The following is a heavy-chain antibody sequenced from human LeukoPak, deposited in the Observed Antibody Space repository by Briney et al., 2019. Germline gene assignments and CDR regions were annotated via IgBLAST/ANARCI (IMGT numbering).Heavy chain of an antibody. CDR3: ARGEPFDY. CDR2: ISTRSSAI. Sequence: PGGSLRLSCAASGFTFSNYSMKRDRQAPGKGLEWVSFISTRSSAIYYADSLKGRFTISRDNSKSSLYLQMISLRDEVTAVYYCARGEPFDYCGQGTLFTVSS. J-gene: IGHJ4*02. V-gene: IGHV3-48*02. CDR1: GFTFSNYS.